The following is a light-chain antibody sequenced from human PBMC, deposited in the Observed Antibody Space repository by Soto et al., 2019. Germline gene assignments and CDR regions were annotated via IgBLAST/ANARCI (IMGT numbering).Light chain of an antibody. CDR3: QQYNTWLWT. CDR1: QNVNAN. CDR2: GAS. V-gene: IGKV3-15*01. J-gene: IGKJ1*01. Sequence: EVVMTQSPATLSVSPGERATLSCRASQNVNANLAWYQQKPGQAPRLLIHGASTRATGIPARFSGSGFGTEFIXXIXGXXSEDFAVYYCQQYNTWLWTFGQGTKVEGK.